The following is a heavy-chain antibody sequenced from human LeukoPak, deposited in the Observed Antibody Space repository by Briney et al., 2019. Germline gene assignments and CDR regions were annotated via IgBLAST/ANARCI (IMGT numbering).Heavy chain of an antibody. D-gene: IGHD6-6*01. J-gene: IGHJ4*02. Sequence: GRSRRLSCAASGFTFHDYAMHWVRQAPGKGLEWVSGINWNGGTIDYADSVKGRFTISRDNAKNSLYLQMNGLRTEDMALYYCAKGPTYSSSSLSDYWGQGILVAVSS. V-gene: IGHV3-9*03. CDR3: AKGPTYSSSSLSDY. CDR2: INWNGGTI. CDR1: GFTFHDYA.